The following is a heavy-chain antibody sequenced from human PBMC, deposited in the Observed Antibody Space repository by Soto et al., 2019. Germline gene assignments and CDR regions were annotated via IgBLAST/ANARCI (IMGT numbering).Heavy chain of an antibody. CDR3: AKHGVERLGYCSGDSCYSPYYYYYMDV. Sequence: GGSLRLSCAASGFTFSSYGMHWVRQAPGKGLEWVAVISYDGSNKYYADSVKGRFTISRDNSKNMLYLQMNRLRAEDTAVYYCAKHGVERLGYCSGDSCYSPYYYYYMDVWGKGTTVTVSS. D-gene: IGHD2-15*01. V-gene: IGHV3-30*18. CDR2: ISYDGSNK. J-gene: IGHJ6*03. CDR1: GFTFSSYG.